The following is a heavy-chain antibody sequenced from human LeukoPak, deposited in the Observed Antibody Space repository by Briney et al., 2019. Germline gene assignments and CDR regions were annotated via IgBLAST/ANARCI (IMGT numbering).Heavy chain of an antibody. D-gene: IGHD3-22*01. J-gene: IGHJ4*02. CDR2: ISSSSSYI. Sequence: GGSLRLSCAASGFTFSSYSMNWVRQAPGKGLEWVSSISSSSSYIYYADSVKGRFTISRDNAKNSLYLQMNRLRDEDTAVYDCAREQREDYYDSSGYLWAIDYWGQGTLVTVSS. CDR1: GFTFSSYS. CDR3: AREQREDYYDSSGYLWAIDY. V-gene: IGHV3-21*01.